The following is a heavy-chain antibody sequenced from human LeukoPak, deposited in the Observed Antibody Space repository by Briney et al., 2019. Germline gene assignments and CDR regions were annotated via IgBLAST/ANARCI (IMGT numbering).Heavy chain of an antibody. V-gene: IGHV3-7*01. CDR3: ARDDPVVYATYDH. CDR1: GFTFSSYW. J-gene: IGHJ4*02. D-gene: IGHD2-8*02. Sequence: GGSLRLSGAASGFTFSSYWMSWVRQAPGKGLEWVANINRDASEKYYADSVKGRFTISRDNAKSSLFLQMTSLRADDTAVYYCARDDPVVYATYDHWGQGTLVTVSS. CDR2: INRDASEK.